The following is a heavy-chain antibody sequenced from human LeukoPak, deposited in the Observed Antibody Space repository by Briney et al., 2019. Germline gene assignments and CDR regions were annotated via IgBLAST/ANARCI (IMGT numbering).Heavy chain of an antibody. D-gene: IGHD6-19*01. Sequence: GGSLRLSCAASGFTFSSYSMNWVRQAPGKGLEWVSSISSSSSYIYYADSVKGRFTISRDNAKNTLYLQMNSLRAEDTAVYYCARVVVSGNRAFDMWGQGTMVTVSS. CDR1: GFTFSSYS. CDR3: ARVVVSGNRAFDM. J-gene: IGHJ3*02. V-gene: IGHV3-21*01. CDR2: ISSSSSYI.